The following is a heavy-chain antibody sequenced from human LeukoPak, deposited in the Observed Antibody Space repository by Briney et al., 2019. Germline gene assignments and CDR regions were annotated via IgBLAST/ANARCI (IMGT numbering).Heavy chain of an antibody. CDR2: IYYSGST. J-gene: IGHJ6*03. Sequence: PSETLSLTCTVSGVSISSGGYYWSWIRQHPGKGLEWIGYIYYSGSTYYNPSLKSRVTISVDTSKNQFSLKLSSVTAADTSVYYCARSILHYYYYYMDVWGKGTTVTVSS. D-gene: IGHD2-21*01. CDR3: ARSILHYYYYYMDV. V-gene: IGHV4-31*03. CDR1: GVSISSGGYY.